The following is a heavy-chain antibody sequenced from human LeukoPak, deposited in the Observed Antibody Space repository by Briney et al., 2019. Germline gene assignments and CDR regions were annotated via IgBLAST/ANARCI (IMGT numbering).Heavy chain of an antibody. CDR3: ARASQLVPNDAFDI. CDR1: GGSISSSSYY. CDR2: IYYSGST. Sequence: SETLSLTCTVSGGSISSSSYYWGWIRQPPGKGLEWIGSIYYSGSTYYNPSLKSRVTISVGRSKNQFSLKLSSVTAADTAVYYCARASQLVPNDAFDIWGQGTMVTVSS. V-gene: IGHV4-39*07. J-gene: IGHJ3*02. D-gene: IGHD6-13*01.